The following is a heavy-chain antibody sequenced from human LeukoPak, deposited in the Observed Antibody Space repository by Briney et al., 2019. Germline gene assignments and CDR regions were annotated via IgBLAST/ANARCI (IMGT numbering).Heavy chain of an antibody. J-gene: IGHJ3*02. CDR2: IYYSGST. V-gene: IGHV4-59*01. CDR3: AGAPPLLYSSSSLGAFDI. Sequence: PTETLSLTCTVSGGSISSYYWSWIRQPPGKGLEWIGYIYYSGSTNYNPSLRSRVTISVDTSKNQFSLKLNSVTAADTAVYYCAGAPPLLYSSSSLGAFDIWGQGTMLTVSS. CDR1: GGSISSYY. D-gene: IGHD6-13*01.